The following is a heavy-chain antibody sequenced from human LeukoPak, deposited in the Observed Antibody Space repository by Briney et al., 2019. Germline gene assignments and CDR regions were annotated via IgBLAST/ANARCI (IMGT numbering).Heavy chain of an antibody. CDR2: IIPIFGTA. Sequence: GASVKVSCKASGGTFRSYAISWVRQAPGQGLEWMGGIIPIFGTANYAQKFQGRVTITADESTSTAYMELSSLRSEDTAVYYCASGASSRTNAYRYWGQGTLVTVSS. CDR1: GGTFRSYA. CDR3: ASGASSRTNAYRY. V-gene: IGHV1-69*13. D-gene: IGHD2-2*01. J-gene: IGHJ4*02.